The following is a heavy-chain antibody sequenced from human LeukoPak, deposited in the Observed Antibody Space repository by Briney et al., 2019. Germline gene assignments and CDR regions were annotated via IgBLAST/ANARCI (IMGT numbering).Heavy chain of an antibody. D-gene: IGHD5-18*01. V-gene: IGHV4-39*07. CDR1: GFTFSTYW. CDR2: IYYSGST. CDR3: APERRGYSYGYVDY. Sequence: GSLRLSCAASGFTFSTYWMSWVRQAPGKGLEWIGSIYYSGSTYYNPSLKSRVTISVDTSKNQFSLKLSSVTAADTAVYYCAPERRGYSYGYVDYWGQGTLVTVSS. J-gene: IGHJ4*02.